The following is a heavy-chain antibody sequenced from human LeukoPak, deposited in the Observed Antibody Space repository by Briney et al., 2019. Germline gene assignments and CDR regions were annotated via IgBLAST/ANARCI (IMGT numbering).Heavy chain of an antibody. CDR3: TRRTPDTAMVTDYYYMDV. CDR2: IRSKANSYAT. Sequence: GGSLRLSCAASGFTFSGSAMHWVRQASGKGLEWVGRIRSKANSYATAYAASVKGRFTISRDDSKNTAYLQMNSLKTEDTAVYYCTRRTPDTAMVTDYYYMDVWGKGTTVTVSS. D-gene: IGHD5-18*01. J-gene: IGHJ6*03. V-gene: IGHV3-73*01. CDR1: GFTFSGSA.